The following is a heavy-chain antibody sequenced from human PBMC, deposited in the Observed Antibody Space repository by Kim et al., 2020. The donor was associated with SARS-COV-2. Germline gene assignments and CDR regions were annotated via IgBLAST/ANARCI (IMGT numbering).Heavy chain of an antibody. J-gene: IGHJ3*02. Sequence: DSVKGRFTITRENYKNTLYLKMNSLRAEDTAVYYCARDLPFGSGSSDAFDIWGQGTMVTVSS. V-gene: IGHV3-30*07. CDR3: ARDLPFGSGSSDAFDI. D-gene: IGHD3-10*01.